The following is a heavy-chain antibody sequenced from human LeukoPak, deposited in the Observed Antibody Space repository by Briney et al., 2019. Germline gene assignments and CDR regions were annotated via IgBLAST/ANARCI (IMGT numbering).Heavy chain of an antibody. J-gene: IGHJ6*02. CDR2: IIPIFGTA. V-gene: IGHV1-69*01. Sequence: GASVKVSCKASGGTFSSYAISWVQQAPGQGLEWMGGIIPIFGTANYAQKFQGRVTITADESTSTAYMELSSLRSEDTAVYYCATNIAARRDPDNYYYGMDVWGQGTTVTVSS. CDR3: ATNIAARRDPDNYYYGMDV. CDR1: GGTFSSYA. D-gene: IGHD6-6*01.